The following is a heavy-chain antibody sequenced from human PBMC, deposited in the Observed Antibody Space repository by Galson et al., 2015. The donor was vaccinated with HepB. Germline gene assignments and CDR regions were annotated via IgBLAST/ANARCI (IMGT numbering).Heavy chain of an antibody. CDR2: ISYDGSNK. V-gene: IGHV3-30*18. D-gene: IGHD2-21*02. CDR3: AKASSCGGDCYPSDY. Sequence: SLRLSCAASGFTFSSYGMHWVRQAPGKGLEWVAVISYDGSNKYYADSVKGRFTISRDNSKNTLYLQMNSLRAEDTAVYYCAKASSCGGDCYPSDYWGQGTLVTVSS. CDR1: GFTFSSYG. J-gene: IGHJ4*02.